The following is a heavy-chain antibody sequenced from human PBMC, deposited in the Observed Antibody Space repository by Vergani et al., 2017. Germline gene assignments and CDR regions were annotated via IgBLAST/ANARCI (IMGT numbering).Heavy chain of an antibody. CDR2: ISGGGTTT. Sequence: EVQLVESGGGLVQPGGSLRLSCAASGFTFSSYEMNWVRQAPGKGLEWVSYISGGGTTTYYADSVRGRFTISRDNAKNSLYLQMNSLRAEDTGVYYWARAGYSSSLASYYYCMDVWGEGTTVTVSS. CDR3: ARAGYSSSLASYYYCMDV. CDR1: GFTFSSYE. J-gene: IGHJ6*03. V-gene: IGHV3-48*03. D-gene: IGHD6-13*01.